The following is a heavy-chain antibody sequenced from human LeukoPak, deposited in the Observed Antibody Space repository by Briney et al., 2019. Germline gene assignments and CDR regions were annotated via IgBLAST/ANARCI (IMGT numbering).Heavy chain of an antibody. Sequence: GESLKISCKGSGYSFTSYWIGWVRQMPGKGLEWMGIIYPGDSDTRYSPSFQGQVTISADKSISTAYLQWSSLKASDTAMYYCASAYYGGDCYLNDAFDIWGQGTMVTVSS. V-gene: IGHV5-51*01. CDR3: ASAYYGGDCYLNDAFDI. J-gene: IGHJ3*02. D-gene: IGHD2-21*02. CDR2: IYPGDSDT. CDR1: GYSFTSYW.